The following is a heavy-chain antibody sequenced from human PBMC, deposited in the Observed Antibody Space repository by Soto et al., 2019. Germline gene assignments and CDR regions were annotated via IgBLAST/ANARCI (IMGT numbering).Heavy chain of an antibody. CDR2: IYPGDSDT. V-gene: IGHV5-51*01. CDR1: GYKFTNYW. J-gene: IGHJ4*02. CDR3: AGGRGYSYGPFDY. Sequence: LKLSCKGSGYKFTNYWIDWVRQMPGKGLEWMGIIYPGDSDTRYSPSFQGQVTISADKSISTAYLQWSSLKASDTAMYYCAGGRGYSYGPFDYWGQGTLVTVSS. D-gene: IGHD5-18*01.